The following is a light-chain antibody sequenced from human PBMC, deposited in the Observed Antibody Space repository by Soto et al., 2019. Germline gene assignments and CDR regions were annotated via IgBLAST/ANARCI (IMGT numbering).Light chain of an antibody. Sequence: DIQMTQSPSTLSASVGDRVTITCRASQGISGGLAWYQQKLGKAPKLLIYKASSLENGDPSRFSGSGSGTEFTLTIGSLQPDDFATCDWHPYNSYFRTFGRGTVLDIK. CDR1: QGISGG. CDR3: HPYNSYFRT. CDR2: KAS. J-gene: IGKJ2*01. V-gene: IGKV1-5*03.